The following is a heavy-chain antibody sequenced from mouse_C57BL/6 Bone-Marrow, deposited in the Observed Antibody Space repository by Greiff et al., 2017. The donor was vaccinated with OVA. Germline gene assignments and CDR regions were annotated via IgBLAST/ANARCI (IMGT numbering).Heavy chain of an antibody. CDR3: ARPYYGNDYFDY. CDR2: IDPANGNT. D-gene: IGHD2-10*01. Sequence: VQLQQSVAELVRPGASVKLSCTASGYTIKNTYMHWVKQRPEQGLEWIGRIDPANGNTKYAPKFQGKATITADTSSNTAYLQLSSLTSEDTAVYYCARPYYGNDYFDYWGQGTTLTVSS. J-gene: IGHJ2*01. CDR1: GYTIKNTY. V-gene: IGHV14-3*01.